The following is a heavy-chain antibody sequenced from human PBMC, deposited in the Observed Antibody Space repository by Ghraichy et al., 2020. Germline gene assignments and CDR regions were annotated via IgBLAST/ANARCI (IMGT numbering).Heavy chain of an antibody. CDR2: MSPKNSNT. Sequence: SVKVSCKASGYTFTSFDINWVRQATGQGLEWMGWMSPKNSNTGYAQRFQGRVTMTRNTSLSPSYMEVSSLRSEDTAVYYCAVHGSGSYFYWGQGTLVTVSS. D-gene: IGHD3-10*01. CDR1: GYTFTSFD. J-gene: IGHJ4*02. V-gene: IGHV1-8*01. CDR3: AVHGSGSYFY.